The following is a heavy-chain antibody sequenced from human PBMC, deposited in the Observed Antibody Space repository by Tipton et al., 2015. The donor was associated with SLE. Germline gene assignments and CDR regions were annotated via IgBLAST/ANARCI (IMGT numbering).Heavy chain of an antibody. V-gene: IGHV4-4*07. CDR3: ARIRPGHGDPFDF. CDR1: GDSLSTNY. Sequence: TLSLTCTVSGDSLSTNYWNWFLQPAGKGLEWIGRMYGSGSPTHYNPSLESRVTMSVDTSQKQFSLKLTSVTAADTAVYYCARIRPGHGDPFDFWGQGALVTVSS. D-gene: IGHD3-3*01. J-gene: IGHJ4*02. CDR2: MYGSGSP.